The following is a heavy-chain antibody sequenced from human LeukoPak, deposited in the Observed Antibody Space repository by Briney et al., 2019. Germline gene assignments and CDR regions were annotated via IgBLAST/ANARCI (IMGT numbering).Heavy chain of an antibody. D-gene: IGHD3-10*01. CDR3: AREFEDYFDY. CDR1: GGSISSYY. J-gene: IGHJ4*02. CDR2: IYYSGST. V-gene: IGHV4-59*01. Sequence: SETLSLTCTVSGGSISSYYWSWIRQPPGKGLEWIGYIYYSGSTNYNPSLKSRVTISVDTSKNQFSLKLSSVTAADTAVYYCAREFEDYFDYWGQGTLVTVSS.